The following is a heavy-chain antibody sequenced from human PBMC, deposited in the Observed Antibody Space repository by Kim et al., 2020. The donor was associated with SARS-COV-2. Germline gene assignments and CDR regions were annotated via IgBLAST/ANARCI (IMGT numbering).Heavy chain of an antibody. J-gene: IGHJ3*02. CDR3: ASPAYYYDSSAPNAFDI. Sequence: FQGRVTITADESTSTAYMELSSLRSEDTAVYYCASPAYYYDSSAPNAFDIWGQGTMVTVSS. V-gene: IGHV1-69*01. D-gene: IGHD3-22*01.